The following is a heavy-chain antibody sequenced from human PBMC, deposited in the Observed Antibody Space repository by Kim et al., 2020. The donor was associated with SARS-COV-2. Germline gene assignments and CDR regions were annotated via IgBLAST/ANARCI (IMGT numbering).Heavy chain of an antibody. J-gene: IGHJ6*02. D-gene: IGHD6-13*01. V-gene: IGHV4-59*13. CDR2: IYYSGST. CDR3: ARESVIAAAERGRIKYYYYGMDV. Sequence: SETLSLTCTVSGGSISSYYWSWIRQPPGKGLEWIGYIYYSGSTNYNPSLKSRVTISVDTSKNQFSLKLSSVTAADTAVYYCARESVIAAAERGRIKYYYYGMDVWGQGTTVTVSS. CDR1: GGSISSYY.